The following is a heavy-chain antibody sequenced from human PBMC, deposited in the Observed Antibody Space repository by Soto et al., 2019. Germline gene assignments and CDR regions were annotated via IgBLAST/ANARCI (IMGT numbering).Heavy chain of an antibody. CDR2: ISGSGGST. V-gene: IGHV3-23*01. Sequence: GGSLRLSCAASGFTFSSYAMSWVRQAPGKGLGWVSAISGSGGSTYYADSVKGRFTISRDNSKNTLYLQMNSLRAEDTAVYCCAKEGGSYDYYYYGMDVWGQGTTVTVSS. CDR1: GFTFSSYA. D-gene: IGHD1-26*01. CDR3: AKEGGSYDYYYYGMDV. J-gene: IGHJ6*02.